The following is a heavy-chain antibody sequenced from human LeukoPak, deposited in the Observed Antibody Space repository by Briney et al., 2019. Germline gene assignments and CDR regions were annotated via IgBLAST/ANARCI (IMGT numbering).Heavy chain of an antibody. Sequence: GSSVKVSCKASGGTFSSYAISWVRQAPGQGLEWMGWISAYNGNTNYAQKLQGRVTMTTDTSTSAAYMELRSLRSDDTAVYYCARFVAYYDFWSGYYRGFDPWGQGTLVTVSS. CDR3: ARFVAYYDFWSGYYRGFDP. J-gene: IGHJ5*02. CDR1: GGTFSSYA. CDR2: ISAYNGNT. V-gene: IGHV1-18*01. D-gene: IGHD3-3*01.